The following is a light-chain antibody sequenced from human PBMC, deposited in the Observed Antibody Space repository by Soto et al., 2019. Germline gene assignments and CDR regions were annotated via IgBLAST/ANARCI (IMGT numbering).Light chain of an antibody. CDR1: QSVSSY. V-gene: IGKV3-11*01. J-gene: IGKJ3*01. CDR3: QQRSNWPPS. CDR2: DAS. Sequence: EIVLTQSPATLSLSPGERATLSCRASQSVSSYLAWYQQKPGQAPRLLIYDASNRATGIPARFSGSGSGTDFTLTISSLEPEDFAVYSCQQRSNWPPSSGPGTKVDIK.